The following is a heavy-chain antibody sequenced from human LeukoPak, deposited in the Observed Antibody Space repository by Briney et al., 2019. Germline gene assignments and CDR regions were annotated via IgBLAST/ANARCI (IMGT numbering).Heavy chain of an antibody. J-gene: IGHJ4*02. V-gene: IGHV4-39*07. Sequence: SETLSLTCTVSGGSISRSRDYWGWIRQPPGKGLEWIGSIYYSGSTNYNPSLKSRVTISVDTSKNQFSLKLSSVTAADTAVYYCARVRVAARRHEFDYWGQGTLVTVSS. CDR3: ARVRVAARRHEFDY. D-gene: IGHD3-3*01. CDR2: IYYSGST. CDR1: GGSISRSRDY.